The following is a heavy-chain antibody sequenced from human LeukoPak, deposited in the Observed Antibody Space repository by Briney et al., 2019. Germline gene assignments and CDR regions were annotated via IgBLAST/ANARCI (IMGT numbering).Heavy chain of an antibody. V-gene: IGHV4-30-4*01. CDR2: INHSGST. D-gene: IGHD1-1*01. CDR3: ARGKNWPIFDY. Sequence: PSETLSLTCTVSGGSISSGDYYWSWIRQPPGKGLEWIGEINHSGSTNYNPSLKSRVTISVDTSKNQFSLKLSSVTAADTAVYYCARGKNWPIFDYWGQGTLVTVSS. CDR1: GGSISSGDYY. J-gene: IGHJ4*02.